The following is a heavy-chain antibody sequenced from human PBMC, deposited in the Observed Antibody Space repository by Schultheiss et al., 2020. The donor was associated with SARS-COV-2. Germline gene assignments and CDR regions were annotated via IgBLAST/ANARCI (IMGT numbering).Heavy chain of an antibody. J-gene: IGHJ4*02. Sequence: GESLKISCAASGFTFSDHYMSWIRQASGKGLEWVGRIRSKANNYATTYVASVQGRFTISRDDSKNTAYLQMNSLKAEDTAMYYCTHHGHTYGLFDSWGQGTLVTVSS. CDR1: GFTFSDHY. D-gene: IGHD5-18*01. V-gene: IGHV3-73*01. CDR3: THHGHTYGLFDS. CDR2: IRSKANNYAT.